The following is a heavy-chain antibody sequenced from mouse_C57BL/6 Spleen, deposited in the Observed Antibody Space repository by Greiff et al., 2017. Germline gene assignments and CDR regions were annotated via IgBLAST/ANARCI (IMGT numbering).Heavy chain of an antibody. CDR2: IYPGDGDT. V-gene: IGHV1-82*01. D-gene: IGHD1-1*01. J-gene: IGHJ1*03. CDR3: ATSITTVDYWYFDV. Sequence: QVQLQQSGPELVKPGASVKISCKASGYAFSSSWMNWVKQRPGKGLEWTGRIYPGDGDTNYNGKFKGKATLTADKSSSTAYMQLSSLTSEDSAVYFCATSITTVDYWYFDVWGTGTTVTVSS. CDR1: GYAFSSSW.